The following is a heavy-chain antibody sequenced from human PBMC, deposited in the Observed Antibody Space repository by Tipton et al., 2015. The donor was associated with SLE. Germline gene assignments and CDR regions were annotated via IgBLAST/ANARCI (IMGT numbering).Heavy chain of an antibody. V-gene: IGHV3-33*06. Sequence: SLRLSCAASGFSFRSYAMYWVRQAPGKGLEWVAVIWYDGSEKFYAESVKGRFTISRDNSKKMLYLQMNSLRAEDTAVYYCAKDRRNWNDPYFFDYWGQGTLVSVSS. CDR1: GFSFRSYA. J-gene: IGHJ4*02. CDR2: IWYDGSEK. CDR3: AKDRRNWNDPYFFDY. D-gene: IGHD1-20*01.